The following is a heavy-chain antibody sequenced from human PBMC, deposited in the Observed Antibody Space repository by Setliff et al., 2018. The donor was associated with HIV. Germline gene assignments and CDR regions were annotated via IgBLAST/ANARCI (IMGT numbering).Heavy chain of an antibody. CDR2: ISWSSGRS. Sequence: GGSLRLSCAASGFKFDDYAMHWVRQAPGKGLEWISSISWSSGRSGYADSVKGRFTISRDNAKSSLYVQMNSLRHEDTALYYCAKDRTALSSSAWHPDYWGQGTLVTVSS. CDR1: GFKFDDYA. J-gene: IGHJ4*02. CDR3: AKDRTALSSSAWHPDY. D-gene: IGHD3-22*01. V-gene: IGHV3-9*01.